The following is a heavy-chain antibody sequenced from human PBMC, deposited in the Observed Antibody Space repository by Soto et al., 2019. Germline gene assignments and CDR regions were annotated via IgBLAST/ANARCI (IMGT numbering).Heavy chain of an antibody. V-gene: IGHV3-9*01. CDR2: ISWNSGSI. Sequence: PGGSLRLSCAASGFTFDDYAMHWVRQAPGKGLEWVSGISWNSGSIGYADSVKGRFTISRDNAKNSLYLQMNSLRAEDTALYYCAKDAVVVVAATEPYYYYYYMDVWGKGTTVTVSS. D-gene: IGHD2-15*01. CDR3: AKDAVVVVAATEPYYYYYYMDV. CDR1: GFTFDDYA. J-gene: IGHJ6*03.